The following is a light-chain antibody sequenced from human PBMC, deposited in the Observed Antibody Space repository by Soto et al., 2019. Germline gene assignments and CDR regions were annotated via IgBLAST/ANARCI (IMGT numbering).Light chain of an antibody. J-gene: IGLJ1*01. CDR3: SSYTRSSTLYV. CDR2: DVS. V-gene: IGLV2-14*01. CDR1: SSDVGGYNY. Sequence: QSVLTQPASVSGSPGQSIAISCTGTSSDVGGYNYVSWYQQHPGKAPKLMIYDVSNRPSGVSNRFSGSKSGNTASLTISGLQAEDEADYYCSSYTRSSTLYVFGTGNKVTVL.